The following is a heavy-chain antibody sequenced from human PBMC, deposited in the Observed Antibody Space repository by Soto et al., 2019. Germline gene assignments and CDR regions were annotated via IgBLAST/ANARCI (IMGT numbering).Heavy chain of an antibody. Sequence: GASVKVSCKASGGTFSRNTISWVRQAPGQGLEWMGGIIPIFGTANHAQKFQGRVTITADESTSTAYMELSRLRSENTAVYYCARQFHYDSSGYYYAYWGQGTLVTVSS. D-gene: IGHD3-22*01. CDR2: IIPIFGTA. V-gene: IGHV1-69*13. CDR3: ARQFHYDSSGYYYAY. CDR1: GGTFSRNT. J-gene: IGHJ4*02.